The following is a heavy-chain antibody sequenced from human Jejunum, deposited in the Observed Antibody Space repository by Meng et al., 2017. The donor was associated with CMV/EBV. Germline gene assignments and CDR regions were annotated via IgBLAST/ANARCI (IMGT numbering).Heavy chain of an antibody. CDR1: GGSVNNFY. CDR2: FYSSDTY. CDR3: ARGPGASTREGFDY. V-gene: IGHV4-4*07. D-gene: IGHD1-26*01. Sequence: VQRDESGPGLVKPSETLSLTCTVPGGSVNNFYWSWIRPAAGKGLEWIGRFYSSDTYNYHPSLDSRVTMSLDTSKNQFSLNLRSVTAADTATYYCARGPGASTREGFDYWGLGTLVTVSS. J-gene: IGHJ4*02.